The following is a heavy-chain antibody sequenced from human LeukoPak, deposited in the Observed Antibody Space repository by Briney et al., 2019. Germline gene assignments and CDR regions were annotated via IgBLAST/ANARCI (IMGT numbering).Heavy chain of an antibody. Sequence: GGSLRLSCAASGFTFSDYYMTWIRQAPGKGLEWVSYISSWSTYTNYADSVKGRFTISRDNAKNSLYLQMNSLRAEDTAVYYCARDRAMTQHDYYYYYYGMDVWGQGTTVTVSS. J-gene: IGHJ6*02. D-gene: IGHD5-18*01. CDR3: ARDRAMTQHDYYYYYYGMDV. CDR1: GFTFSDYY. CDR2: ISSWSTYT. V-gene: IGHV3-11*05.